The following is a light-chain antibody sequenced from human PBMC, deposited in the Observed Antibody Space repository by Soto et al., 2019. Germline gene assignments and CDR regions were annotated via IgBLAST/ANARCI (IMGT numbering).Light chain of an antibody. J-gene: IGLJ2*01. V-gene: IGLV1-44*01. CDR1: ASNIGSNF. Sequence: QSVLTQPPSASGPPGQRVTISCSGRASNIGSNFVSWYQVVPGTVPKLLIYTNSHRPSGVPDRFSGSRSGTSASLDISGLQSDDEADYFCATWDDNVKGPVFGGGTKVTVL. CDR3: ATWDDNVKGPV. CDR2: TNS.